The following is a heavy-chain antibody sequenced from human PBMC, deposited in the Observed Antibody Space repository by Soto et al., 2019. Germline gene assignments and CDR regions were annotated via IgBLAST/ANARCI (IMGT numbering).Heavy chain of an antibody. CDR3: AKGYCSSTSCSGFDY. D-gene: IGHD2-2*01. Sequence: GGSLRLSCAASGFTFSSYAMSWVRQAPGKGLEWVSAISGSGGSTYYADSVKGRFTISRDNSKNTLYLQMNSLRAEDTAVYYCAKGYCSSTSCSGFDYWGQGTLVTVSS. J-gene: IGHJ4*02. CDR2: ISGSGGST. CDR1: GFTFSSYA. V-gene: IGHV3-23*01.